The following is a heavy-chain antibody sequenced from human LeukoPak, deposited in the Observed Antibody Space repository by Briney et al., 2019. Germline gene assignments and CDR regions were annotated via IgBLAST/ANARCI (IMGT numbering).Heavy chain of an antibody. D-gene: IGHD3-3*01. J-gene: IGHJ4*02. V-gene: IGHV1-18*01. CDR1: DYTFTSDG. Sequence: GASVKVSCKASDYTFTSDGISWVRPAPGQGLEWMGWISVYNGNTDYAQKFQGRVTMTTDTSTSTAYMELRSLRSDDTAVYYCARMPANYDFWSGSSFDYWGQGTLVTVSS. CDR3: ARMPANYDFWSGSSFDY. CDR2: ISVYNGNT.